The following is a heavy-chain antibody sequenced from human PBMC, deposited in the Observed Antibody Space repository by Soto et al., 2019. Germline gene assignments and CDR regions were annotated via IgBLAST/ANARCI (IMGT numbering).Heavy chain of an antibody. CDR3: AKEGGYYGSGSYSVGENYYGMDV. V-gene: IGHV3-30*18. CDR1: GFTFSSYG. CDR2: ISYDGSNK. Sequence: QVQLVESGGGVVQPGRSLRLSCAASGFTFSSYGMHWVRQAPGKGLEWVAVISYDGSNKYYADSVKGRFTISRDNSKNTLYPQMNSLRAEDTAVYYCAKEGGYYGSGSYSVGENYYGMDVWGQGTTVTVSS. D-gene: IGHD3-10*01. J-gene: IGHJ6*02.